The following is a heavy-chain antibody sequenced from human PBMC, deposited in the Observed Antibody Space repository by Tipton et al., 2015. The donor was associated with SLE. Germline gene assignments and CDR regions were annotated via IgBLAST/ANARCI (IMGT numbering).Heavy chain of an antibody. J-gene: IGHJ4*02. Sequence: TLSLTCSVSGGSISSSYYYWGWIRQPPGKGLEWIGSVYYSGSTYYNPSLKSRVTVSVDTSKNQFSLKLSSVTAADTAVYYCARALRYCSSTSCFYFDYWGQGTLVTVSS. V-gene: IGHV4-39*07. D-gene: IGHD2-2*01. CDR3: ARALRYCSSTSCFYFDY. CDR2: VYYSGST. CDR1: GGSISSSYYY.